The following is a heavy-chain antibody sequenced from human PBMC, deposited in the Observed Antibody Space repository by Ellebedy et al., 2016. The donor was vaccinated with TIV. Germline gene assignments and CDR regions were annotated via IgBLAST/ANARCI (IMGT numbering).Heavy chain of an antibody. CDR1: GYTFTNYW. CDR3: ARGTLGSGFDY. Sequence: GESLKISCTGSGYTFTNYWIAWVRQMPGKDLEWMGIIYPGDSDTRDSASFRDPVTLSVDASTSTAYLQWISLKASDTAMYYCARGTLGSGFDYWGQGTLVTVSS. V-gene: IGHV5-51*01. CDR2: IYPGDSDT. J-gene: IGHJ4*02. D-gene: IGHD7-27*01.